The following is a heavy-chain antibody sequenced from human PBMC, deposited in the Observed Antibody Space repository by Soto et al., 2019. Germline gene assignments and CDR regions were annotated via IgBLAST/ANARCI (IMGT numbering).Heavy chain of an antibody. D-gene: IGHD3-22*01. J-gene: IGHJ5*02. CDR3: ARYDYDDSSGYTQNWFDP. CDR1: VGTFSSYA. Sequence: SVKISCKASVGTFSSYAISWVRQAAGQGLAWMGGIIPIFGTANYAQKFQGRVTITADESTSTAYMELSSLRSEDTAVYYCARYDYDDSSGYTQNWFDPWGQGTLVTVSS. CDR2: IIPIFGTA. V-gene: IGHV1-69*13.